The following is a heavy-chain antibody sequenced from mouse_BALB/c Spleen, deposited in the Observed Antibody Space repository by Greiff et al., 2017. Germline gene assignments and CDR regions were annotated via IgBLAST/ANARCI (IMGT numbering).Heavy chain of an antibody. J-gene: IGHJ1*01. D-gene: IGHD1-1*01. CDR1: GFNIKDYY. CDR3: ARPSVLLRGNWYFYV. Sequence: VQLKQSGAELVRPGALVKLSCKASGFNIKDYYMHWVKQRPEQGLEWIGWIDPENGNTIYDPKFQGKASITADTSSNPAYLQLSSLTSEDTAVYYCARPSVLLRGNWYFYVWGAGTTVTVAS. V-gene: IGHV14-1*02. CDR2: IDPENGNT.